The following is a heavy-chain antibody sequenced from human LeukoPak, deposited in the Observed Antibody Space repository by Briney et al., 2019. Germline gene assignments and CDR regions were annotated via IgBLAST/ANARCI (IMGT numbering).Heavy chain of an antibody. J-gene: IGHJ5*02. CDR3: ARYCSSTSCYASGWFDP. CDR2: ISAYNGNT. CDR1: GYTFSSSY. D-gene: IGHD2-2*01. V-gene: IGHV1-18*04. Sequence: ASVKVSCKASGYTFSSSYMHWVRQAPGQGLEWMGWISAYNGNTNYAQKLQGRVTMTTDTSTSTAYMELRSLRSDDTAVYYCARYCSSTSCYASGWFDPWGQGTLVTVSS.